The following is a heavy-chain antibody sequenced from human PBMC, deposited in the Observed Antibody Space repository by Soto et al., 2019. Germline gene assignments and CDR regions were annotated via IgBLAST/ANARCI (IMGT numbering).Heavy chain of an antibody. Sequence: GGSLRLSCAASGCTFSSYAMRWVRQAPGKGLEWVAVISYDGSNKYYADSVKGRFTISRDNSKNTLYLQMNSLRAEDTAVYYCARVYDFWSGPQTPQFDYWGQGTLVTVSS. D-gene: IGHD3-3*01. J-gene: IGHJ4*02. CDR2: ISYDGSNK. CDR1: GCTFSSYA. CDR3: ARVYDFWSGPQTPQFDY. V-gene: IGHV3-30-3*01.